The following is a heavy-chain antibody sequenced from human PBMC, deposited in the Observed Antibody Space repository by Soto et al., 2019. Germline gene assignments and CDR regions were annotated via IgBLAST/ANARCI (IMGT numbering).Heavy chain of an antibody. V-gene: IGHV3-23*01. CDR3: AKEKADGDYIY. CDR1: GFTFSSYA. CDR2: ISGSGSST. Sequence: EVQLLESGGGLEQPGGSLRLSCAASGFTFSSYAMSWVRQAPGKGLEWVSAISGSGSSTYYADSVKGRFTISRDNSKNTLYLQMYSLRAEDAAVYYCAKEKADGDYIYWGQGTLVTVSS. J-gene: IGHJ4*02. D-gene: IGHD4-17*01.